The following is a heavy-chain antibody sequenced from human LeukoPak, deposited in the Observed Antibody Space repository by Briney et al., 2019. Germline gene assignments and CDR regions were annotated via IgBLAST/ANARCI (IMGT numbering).Heavy chain of an antibody. D-gene: IGHD1-20*01. CDR3: ARDTNWNEFDP. CDR1: GCTFTSYY. CDR2: INPSGGST. J-gene: IGHJ5*02. Sequence: GASVKVSCKASGCTFTSYYMHWVRQAPGQGLEWMGIINPSGGSTSYAQKFQGRVTMTRDTSTSTVYMELSSLRSEDTAVYYCARDTNWNEFDPWGQGTLVTVSS. V-gene: IGHV1-46*03.